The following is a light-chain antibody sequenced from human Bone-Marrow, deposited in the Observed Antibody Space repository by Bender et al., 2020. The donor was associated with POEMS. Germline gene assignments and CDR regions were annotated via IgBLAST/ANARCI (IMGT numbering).Light chain of an antibody. Sequence: QSVLTQPPSASGTPGQSVIISCSGTDSNFGGNNVNWYQHLPGTAPRLVVYSNYQRPSGVPARFSGSNSGNTATLTISRVEAGDEADYYCQVWDSLSDQDVFGGGTKLTVL. J-gene: IGLJ2*01. CDR3: QVWDSLSDQDV. CDR1: DSNFGGNN. V-gene: IGLV1-44*01. CDR2: SNY.